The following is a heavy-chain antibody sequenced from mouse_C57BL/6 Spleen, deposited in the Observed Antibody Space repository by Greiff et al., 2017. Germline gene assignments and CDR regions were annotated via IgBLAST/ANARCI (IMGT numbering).Heavy chain of an antibody. D-gene: IGHD2-1*01. CDR3: ARDGNYPFFDY. V-gene: IGHV5-6*01. J-gene: IGHJ2*01. Sequence: EVQVVESGGDLVKPGGSLKLSCAASGFTFSSYGMSWVRQTPDKRLEWVATISSGGSYTYYPDSVKGRFTISRDNAKNTLYLQMSSLKSEDTAMYYCARDGNYPFFDYWGQGTTLTVSS. CDR2: ISSGGSYT. CDR1: GFTFSSYG.